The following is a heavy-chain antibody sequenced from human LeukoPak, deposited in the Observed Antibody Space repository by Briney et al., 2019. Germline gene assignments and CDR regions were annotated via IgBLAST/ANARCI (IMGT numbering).Heavy chain of an antibody. CDR3: AHSGTVTTPHDAFDI. J-gene: IGHJ3*02. D-gene: IGHD4-17*01. CDR1: GFSLSTSGVG. CDR2: IYWNDDK. Sequence: SGPTLVNPTQTLTLTCTFSGFSLSTSGVGVGWIRQPPGTALEWLALIYWNDDKRYSPSLKSRLTITKDTSKKQVCLIITNMDPVDTATYYCAHSGTVTTPHDAFDIWGQGTMVTVSS. V-gene: IGHV2-5*01.